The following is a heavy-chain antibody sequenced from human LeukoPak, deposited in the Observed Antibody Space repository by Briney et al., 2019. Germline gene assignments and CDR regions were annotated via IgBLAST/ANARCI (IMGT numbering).Heavy chain of an antibody. D-gene: IGHD1-26*01. J-gene: IGHJ4*02. CDR2: IKRDGSEK. Sequence: PGGSLRLSCAAFGLTFNKYWMSWVRQAPGKGLEWVANIKRDGSEKYYVDSVKGRFTISRDNAKNSLYLQMNSLRAEDTAVYYCARRRYSGSSQHFDYWGQGTLVTVSS. CDR1: GLTFNKYW. V-gene: IGHV3-7*01. CDR3: ARRRYSGSSQHFDY.